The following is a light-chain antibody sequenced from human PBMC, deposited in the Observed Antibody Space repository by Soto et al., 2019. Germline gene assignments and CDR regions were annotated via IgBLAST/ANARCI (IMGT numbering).Light chain of an antibody. CDR2: DVS. V-gene: IGLV2-14*01. CDR3: SSYTTSNTLG. Sequence: QSALTQPASVSGSPGQSITISCTGTSSDVGAYNYVSWYQQLPGKAPKLMIYDVSNRPSGVSNRFSGSKSGNTASLTISGLQAEDEADYYCSSYTTSNTLGFGGGTQLTVL. J-gene: IGLJ2*01. CDR1: SSDVGAYNY.